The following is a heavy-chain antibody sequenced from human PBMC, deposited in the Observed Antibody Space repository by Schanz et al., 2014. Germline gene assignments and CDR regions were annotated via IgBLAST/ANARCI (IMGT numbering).Heavy chain of an antibody. J-gene: IGHJ4*02. CDR1: GFTFSSYG. V-gene: IGHV3-33*01. CDR2: IWYDENNK. Sequence: QVQLVESGGGVVQFGRSLRLSCVASGFTFSSYGMHWVRQAPGKGLEWVAVIWYDENNKYYADSVKGRFTMSRDNSKNTLYLQMNSLRAEDTAVYYCARANYRRQINFDYWGRGTLVTVSS. D-gene: IGHD3-10*01. CDR3: ARANYRRQINFDY.